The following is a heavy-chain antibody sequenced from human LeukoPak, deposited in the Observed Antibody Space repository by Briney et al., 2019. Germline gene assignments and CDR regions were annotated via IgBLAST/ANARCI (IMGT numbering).Heavy chain of an antibody. CDR1: GFIFSSYA. V-gene: IGHV3-23*01. Sequence: PGGSLRPSCAASGFIFSSYAMTWVRQAPGKGPEWVSAITGSGVGTYYADSVKGRFTISRDNSKNTLYLQMNSLRAEDTAVYYCAKERAFGTWLGDYWGQGTPVTVSS. D-gene: IGHD2/OR15-2a*01. J-gene: IGHJ4*02. CDR2: ITGSGVGT. CDR3: AKERAFGTWLGDY.